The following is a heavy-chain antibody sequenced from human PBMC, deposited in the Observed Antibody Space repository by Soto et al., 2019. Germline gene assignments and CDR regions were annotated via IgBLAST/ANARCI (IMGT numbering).Heavy chain of an antibody. Sequence: LRLSCTASGFTFGDYAMSWFRQAPGKGLEWVSTTGASGRTTYYADSVKGRFTVSRDNSKNTLDLQMSSLRADDTAVYYCATVHNTSRSFDYWGQGTLVTVSS. CDR1: GFTFGDYA. CDR2: TGASGRTT. D-gene: IGHD1-20*01. CDR3: ATVHNTSRSFDY. J-gene: IGHJ4*02. V-gene: IGHV3-23*01.